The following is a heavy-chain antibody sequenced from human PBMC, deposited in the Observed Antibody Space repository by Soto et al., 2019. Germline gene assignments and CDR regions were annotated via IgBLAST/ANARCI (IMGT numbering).Heavy chain of an antibody. J-gene: IGHJ5*02. D-gene: IGHD3-16*01. CDR3: ARMATFGSLNWFDP. Sequence: ASVKVSCKASGYSFTNNDVSWVRQATGQGLEWMGWMNPGSGDAGYAQKFQGRVTMTRDISIATAYMELSSLRSDDTAIYYCARMATFGSLNWFDPWGQGTLVTVSS. CDR1: GYSFTNND. V-gene: IGHV1-8*01. CDR2: MNPGSGDA.